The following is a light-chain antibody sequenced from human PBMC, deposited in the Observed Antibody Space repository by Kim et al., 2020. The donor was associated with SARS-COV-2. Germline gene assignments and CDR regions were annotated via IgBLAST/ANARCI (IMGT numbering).Light chain of an antibody. Sequence: AVGQTVRITCQGDSLRSYYASWYLQKPGQAPVLVIFGKHNRPSGIPDRFSGSSSGNTASLTITGAQAEDEADYYCNSRDSSGNFVVFGGGTQLTVL. CDR3: NSRDSSGNFVV. J-gene: IGLJ2*01. CDR2: GKH. CDR1: SLRSYY. V-gene: IGLV3-19*01.